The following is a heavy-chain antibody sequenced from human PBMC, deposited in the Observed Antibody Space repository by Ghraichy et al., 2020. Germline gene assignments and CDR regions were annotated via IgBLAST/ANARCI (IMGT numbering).Heavy chain of an antibody. CDR2: TRNKPNGYTT. V-gene: IGHV3-72*01. Sequence: GGSLRLSCAASGFTFSDHYMDWVRQAPGKGLEWVGRTRNKPNGYTTDYAASVKGRFTISRDDSKNSLYLQMNSLKTEDTAVYFCARAYRHGSYLDYWGQGTLVTVSS. CDR3: ARAYRHGSYLDY. CDR1: GFTFSDHY. D-gene: IGHD3-10*01. J-gene: IGHJ4*02.